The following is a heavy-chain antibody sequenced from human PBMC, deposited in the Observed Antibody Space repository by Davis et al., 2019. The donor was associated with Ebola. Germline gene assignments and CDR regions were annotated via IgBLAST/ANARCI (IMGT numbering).Heavy chain of an antibody. Sequence: GGSLRLSCKGSGNSFTSFWIGWVRQMPGKGLEWMGLIYTGDSDTRYSPSFRGQVTISADKSITTAYLQWSGLRASDTAMYYCASLRRTITGMDDGFDIWGQGTMVTVSS. CDR1: GNSFTSFW. CDR3: ASLRRTITGMDDGFDI. V-gene: IGHV5-51*01. D-gene: IGHD1-20*01. CDR2: IYTGDSDT. J-gene: IGHJ3*02.